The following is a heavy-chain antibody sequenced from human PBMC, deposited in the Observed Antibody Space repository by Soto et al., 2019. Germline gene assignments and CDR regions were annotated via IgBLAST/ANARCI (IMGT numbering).Heavy chain of an antibody. Sequence: QITLKESGPTLVKPTQTLTLTCTFSGFSLSTSGVGVGWIRQPPGKALEWLALIYWDDDKRYSPSLKSRLTITHDTSKDQVVLTMTNMDPVDTATYYCAHRRQQLGSFDYWGQGTLVTGSS. CDR1: GFSLSTSGVG. J-gene: IGHJ4*02. CDR2: IYWDDDK. CDR3: AHRRQQLGSFDY. V-gene: IGHV2-5*02. D-gene: IGHD6-13*01.